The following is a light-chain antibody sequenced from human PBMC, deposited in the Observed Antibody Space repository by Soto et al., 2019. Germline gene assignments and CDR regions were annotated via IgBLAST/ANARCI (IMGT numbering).Light chain of an antibody. CDR1: SSDVDGYNY. CDR3: RSYAGSNNPVI. J-gene: IGLJ2*01. V-gene: IGLV2-8*01. CDR2: EVS. Sequence: QSALTQPPSASGSPGKSVTISCTGTSSDVDGYNYDFWYQQHPGKAPKFLIFEVSRRPSGVPDRFSGSKSGNTASLTVSWLQADDEADYYCRSYAGSNNPVIFGGGTKLTVL.